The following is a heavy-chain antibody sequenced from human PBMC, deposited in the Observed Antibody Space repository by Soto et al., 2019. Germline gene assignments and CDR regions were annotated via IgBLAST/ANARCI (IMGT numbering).Heavy chain of an antibody. CDR1: GFTVSSNY. V-gene: IGHV3-66*01. Sequence: EVQLVESGGGLVQPGGSLRLSCAASGFTVSSNYMSWVRQAPGKGLEWVSVIYSGGSTYYADSVKGRFTISRDNSKNTLYLQMNSLRAEDTAVYYCARVPHPSPVLRYFDWVGLYGMDVWGQGTTVTVSS. D-gene: IGHD3-9*01. CDR3: ARVPHPSPVLRYFDWVGLYGMDV. J-gene: IGHJ6*02. CDR2: IYSGGST.